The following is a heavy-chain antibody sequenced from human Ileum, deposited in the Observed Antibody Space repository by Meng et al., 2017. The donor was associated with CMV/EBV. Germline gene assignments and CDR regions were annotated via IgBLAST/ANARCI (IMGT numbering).Heavy chain of an antibody. CDR1: GYTFTGYY. V-gene: IGHV1-2*02. J-gene: IGHJ6*02. D-gene: IGHD3-10*01. CDR2: INPNSGGT. CDR3: ARVLWFGDYYYGMDV. Sequence: ASVKVSCKASGYTFTGYYMHWVRQAPGQGLEWMGWINPNSGGTNYAQKFQGRVTMTRDTSISTAYMELSRLRSDDTAVYYCARVLWFGDYYYGMDVWGQGTTVTVSS.